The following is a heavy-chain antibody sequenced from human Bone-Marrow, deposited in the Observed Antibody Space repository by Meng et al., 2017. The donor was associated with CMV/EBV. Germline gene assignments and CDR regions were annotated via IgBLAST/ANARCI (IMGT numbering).Heavy chain of an antibody. CDR2: ISWNSGSV. J-gene: IGHJ4*02. D-gene: IGHD5-18*01. CDR1: GFNFSSDW. Sequence: GGSLRLSCAASGFNFSSDWMHWVRQAPGKGLEWVSGISWNSGSVGYADSVKGRFTISRDNAKNSLYLQMNSLRAEDTALYYCAKDDGYSYGHFNWGQGTLVTVSS. CDR3: AKDDGYSYGHFN. V-gene: IGHV3-9*01.